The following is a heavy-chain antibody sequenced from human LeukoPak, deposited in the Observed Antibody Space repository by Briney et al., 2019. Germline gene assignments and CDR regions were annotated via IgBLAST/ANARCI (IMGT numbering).Heavy chain of an antibody. V-gene: IGHV1-2*02. Sequence: ASVKVSCKASGFTXAGYFIHGVRQAPGQGLEWMGWIHPNNGGTKYAQKFQGRVTMTRDTSINTDYMELSRLRSDDTALYYCTRDGFSGAAFDYWGQGTLVTVSS. J-gene: IGHJ4*02. CDR3: TRDGFSGAAFDY. CDR1: GFTXAGYF. CDR2: IHPNNGGT. D-gene: IGHD7-27*01.